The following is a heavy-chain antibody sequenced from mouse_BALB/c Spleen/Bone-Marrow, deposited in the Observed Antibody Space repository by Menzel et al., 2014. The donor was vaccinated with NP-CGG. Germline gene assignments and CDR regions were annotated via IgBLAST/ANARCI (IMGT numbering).Heavy chain of an antibody. CDR3: TREGYYGSSYVDY. CDR1: GYTFXSYW. V-gene: IGHV1-69*02. Sequence: QVQLKESGAELVRPGASAKLSCKASGYTFXSYWINWVKQRPGQGLEWIGNIYPSDSYTNYNQKFKDKATLTVDKSSSTAYMQLSSPTSEDSAVYYCTREGYYGSSYVDYWGQGTTLTVSS. CDR2: IYPSDSYT. D-gene: IGHD1-1*01. J-gene: IGHJ2*01.